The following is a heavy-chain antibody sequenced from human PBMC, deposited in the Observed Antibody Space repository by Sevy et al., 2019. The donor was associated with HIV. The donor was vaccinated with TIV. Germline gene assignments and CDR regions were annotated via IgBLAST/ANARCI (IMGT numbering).Heavy chain of an antibody. D-gene: IGHD3-22*01. CDR1: GGSISSYY. V-gene: IGHV4-4*07. CDR3: ARDSRDDSSGSNFDY. Sequence: SETLSLTCTVSGGSISSYYWSWIRQPAGKGLEWIGRIYTSGSTNYNPSLKSRVTMSVDTSKNQFSRKLSSVTAADTAVYYCARDSRDDSSGSNFDYWGQGTLVTVSS. J-gene: IGHJ4*02. CDR2: IYTSGST.